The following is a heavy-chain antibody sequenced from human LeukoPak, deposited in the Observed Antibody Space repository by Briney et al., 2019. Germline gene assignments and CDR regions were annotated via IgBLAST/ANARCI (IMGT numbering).Heavy chain of an antibody. D-gene: IGHD6-13*01. V-gene: IGHV3-74*01. J-gene: IGHJ4*02. Sequence: PGGSLRLSCAASGFTFSSYWMHCVRHAPGKGLVWVSRINSDGSSTSYADSVKGRFTISRDSAKNTLYLQMNSLRAEDTAVYYCAALVSGSSWYEMVYYWGQGTLVTVSS. CDR1: GFTFSSYW. CDR2: INSDGSST. CDR3: AALVSGSSWYEMVYY.